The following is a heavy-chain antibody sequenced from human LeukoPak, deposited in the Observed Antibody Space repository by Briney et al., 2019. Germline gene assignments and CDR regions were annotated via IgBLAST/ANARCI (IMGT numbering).Heavy chain of an antibody. CDR3: ARGTAEGYTYGRYYFDY. CDR2: INPNGGGT. V-gene: IGHV1-2*02. Sequence: ASVKVSCKASRYTSTGYYMHWVRQAPGQGLEWMGWINPNGGGTDYAQKFQGRVTMTRDTSITTAYMELRRLRSDDTAVYYCARGTAEGYTYGRYYFDYWGQGTLVTVSS. CDR1: RYTSTGYY. D-gene: IGHD5-18*01. J-gene: IGHJ4*02.